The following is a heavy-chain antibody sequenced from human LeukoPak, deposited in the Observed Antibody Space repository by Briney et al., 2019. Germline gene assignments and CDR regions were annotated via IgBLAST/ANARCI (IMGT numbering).Heavy chain of an antibody. V-gene: IGHV4-34*01. D-gene: IGHD6-19*01. J-gene: IGHJ4*02. CDR2: INHSGST. CDR3: ARQWLVSPLFDY. CDR1: GGSLSGYY. Sequence: ASETLSLTCAVYGGSLSGYYWSWIRQPPGKGLEWIGEINHSGSTNYNPSLKSRVTISVDTSKNQLSLKLSSMTAADTAVYYCARQWLVSPLFDYRGQGTLVTVSS.